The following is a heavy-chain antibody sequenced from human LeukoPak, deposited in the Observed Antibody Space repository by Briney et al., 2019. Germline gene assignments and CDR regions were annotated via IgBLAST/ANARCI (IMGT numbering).Heavy chain of an antibody. CDR1: GGAFSNYF. CDR3: ARGQYCSTTTCYSARRYFDF. D-gene: IGHD2-2*01. J-gene: IGHJ4*02. Sequence: SETLSLTCAVSGGAFSNYFWTWIRQPPGKGLEWIAEINDSGSTNSNSSLRSRVAISLDTSKNQFSLRLTSVTAADAAVYYCARGQYCSTTTCYSARRYFDFWGQGTLVTVSS. V-gene: IGHV4-34*01. CDR2: INDSGST.